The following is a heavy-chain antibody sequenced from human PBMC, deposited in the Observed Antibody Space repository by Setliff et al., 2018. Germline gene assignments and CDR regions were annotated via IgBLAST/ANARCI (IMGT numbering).Heavy chain of an antibody. CDR1: GGSISSSSYY. CDR2: IYYSGST. CDR3: GRRTEYYNFWSGYYDY. J-gene: IGHJ4*02. V-gene: IGHV4-39*07. Sequence: SETLSLTCTVSGGSISSSSYYWGWIRQPPGQGLVWIGSIYYSGSTYYNPSLKSRVTISVDTSKNQFSLKLSSVTAADTAVYYWGRRTEYYNFWSGYYDYGGQGTLVTSPQ. D-gene: IGHD3-3*01.